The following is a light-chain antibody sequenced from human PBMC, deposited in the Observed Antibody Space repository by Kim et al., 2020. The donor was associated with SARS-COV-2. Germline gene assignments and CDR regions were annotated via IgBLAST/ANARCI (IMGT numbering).Light chain of an antibody. CDR1: QSIKNG. V-gene: IGKV3-15*01. CDR2: GAS. J-gene: IGKJ1*01. Sequence: GGGGTLTCRASQSIKNGLAWYQQKPGQAPRLLIYGASTRATGIPARFSGSGYGTEFTLTISSLQSEDLAVYYCQQYDNWPPWTFGQGTKVDIK. CDR3: QQYDNWPPWT.